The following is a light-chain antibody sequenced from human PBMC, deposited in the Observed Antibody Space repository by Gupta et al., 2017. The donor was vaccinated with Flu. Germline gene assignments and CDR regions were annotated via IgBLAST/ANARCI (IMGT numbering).Light chain of an antibody. CDR2: EGS. Sequence: QPHLTQPASVSGSPGQSITISCTGTSSDVGSYNLVSWYQQHPGKAPKLMIYEGSKRPSGVSNRFSGSKSGNTASLTISGLQAEDEADYYCCSYAGSSTWVFGGGTKLTVL. CDR3: CSYAGSSTWV. V-gene: IGLV2-23*01. J-gene: IGLJ3*02. CDR1: SSDVGSYNL.